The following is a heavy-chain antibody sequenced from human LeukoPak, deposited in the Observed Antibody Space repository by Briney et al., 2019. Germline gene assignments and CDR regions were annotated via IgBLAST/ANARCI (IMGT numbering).Heavy chain of an antibody. CDR2: ISGSGGST. CDR1: EFTFSTYG. V-gene: IGHV3-23*01. Sequence: GGSLRLSCAASEFTFSTYGMSWVRPAPGKGLEWVSTISGSGGSTYYADSVKGRFTISRDNPKNTLYLQMNGLRAEDTAVYHCAKHWGRGDNDVWGKGTTVTISS. D-gene: IGHD5-24*01. J-gene: IGHJ6*04. CDR3: AKHWGRGDNDV.